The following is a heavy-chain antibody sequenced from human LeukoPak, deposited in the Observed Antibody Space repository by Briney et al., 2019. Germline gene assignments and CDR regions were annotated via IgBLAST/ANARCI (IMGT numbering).Heavy chain of an antibody. CDR3: ARDRQWLVFDY. V-gene: IGHV3-21*01. D-gene: IGHD6-19*01. CDR2: ISSSSGYI. J-gene: IGHJ4*02. Sequence: GGSLRLSCAASGFTFSSYSMNWVRQAPGKGLEWVSSISSSSGYIYYADSVKGRFTISRDNAKNSLYLQMNSPRPEDTAVYYCARDRQWLVFDYWGQGTLVTVSS. CDR1: GFTFSSYS.